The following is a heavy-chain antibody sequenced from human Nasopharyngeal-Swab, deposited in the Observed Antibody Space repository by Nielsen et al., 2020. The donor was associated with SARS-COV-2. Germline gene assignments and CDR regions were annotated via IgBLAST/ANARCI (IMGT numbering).Heavy chain of an antibody. Sequence: SDTLHLTCSASGGSFSTYYWTWIRQPPGKGLEWFAYIHSSGTTNYNPSLKRRVTISLDTSKNQFSLQLRSVTAADTAVYYCARDHSYYDSNGYYCDYWGLGTLVTVSS. V-gene: IGHV4-59*01. CDR3: ARDHSYYDSNGYYCDY. D-gene: IGHD3-22*01. CDR1: GGSFSTYY. CDR2: IHSSGTT. J-gene: IGHJ4*02.